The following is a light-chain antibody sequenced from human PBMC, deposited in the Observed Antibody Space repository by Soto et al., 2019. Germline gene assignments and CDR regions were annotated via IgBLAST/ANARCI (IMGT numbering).Light chain of an antibody. J-gene: IGLJ1*01. CDR3: AAWDDSLNGLYV. Sequence: SLLTQPPSASGTPGQRVTISCSGSSSNIGSNTVNWYQQFPGTAPKLLIYSNNQRPSGVPDRFSGSKSGTSASLAISGLQSEDEADYHCAAWDDSLNGLYVFGTGTKVTVL. V-gene: IGLV1-44*01. CDR1: SSNIGSNT. CDR2: SNN.